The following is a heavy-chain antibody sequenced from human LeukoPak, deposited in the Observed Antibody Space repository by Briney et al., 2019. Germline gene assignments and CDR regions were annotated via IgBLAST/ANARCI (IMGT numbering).Heavy chain of an antibody. J-gene: IGHJ4*02. CDR2: LRYDGSNK. V-gene: IGHV3-30*02. CDR1: GFTFSNHG. CDR3: AKVRVSTSDIYYFDY. Sequence: PGGSLRLSCAASGFTFSNHGMHWVRQAPGKGLEWVAFLRYDGSNKYYADSVKGRFTISRDNSKNTLYLQMNSLRAEDTAVYYCAKVRVSTSDIYYFDYWGQGTLVTVSS. D-gene: IGHD2-2*01.